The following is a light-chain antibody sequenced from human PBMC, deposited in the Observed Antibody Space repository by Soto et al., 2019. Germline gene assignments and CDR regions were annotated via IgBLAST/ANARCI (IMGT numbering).Light chain of an antibody. Sequence: EIVLTQSPGTLSLSPGERATLSCRASQSVSSNYLAWYQQKPGQAPRLLIYAASSRATDIPDRFSGSGSGTDFTLTISRLEPDDFAVYYCQQYGSSPPYSFGQGTKLEIK. J-gene: IGKJ2*03. CDR1: QSVSSNY. CDR2: AAS. CDR3: QQYGSSPPYS. V-gene: IGKV3-20*01.